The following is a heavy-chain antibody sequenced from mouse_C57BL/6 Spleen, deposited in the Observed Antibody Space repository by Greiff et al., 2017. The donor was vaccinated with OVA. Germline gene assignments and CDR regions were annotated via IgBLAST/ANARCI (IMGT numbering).Heavy chain of an antibody. CDR1: GYTFTSYW. J-gene: IGHJ2*01. Sequence: QVQLQQPGAELVRPGSSVKLSCKASGYTFTSYWMDWVKQRPGQGLEWIGNIYPSDSETHYNQKFKDKATLTVDKSSSTAYMQLSSLTSEDSAVYYGASAYYYGSSPYYFDYWGQGTTLTVSS. CDR3: ASAYYYGSSPYYFDY. CDR2: IYPSDSET. V-gene: IGHV1-61*01. D-gene: IGHD1-1*01.